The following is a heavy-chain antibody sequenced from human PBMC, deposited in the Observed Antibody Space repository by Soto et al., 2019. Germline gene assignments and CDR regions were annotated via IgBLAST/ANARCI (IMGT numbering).Heavy chain of an antibody. Sequence: PRGSPGLSCPAPGFTFSSYSMSWVRQAPGKGLEWVSAISGRRGRTYYADSVKGRFTISRDNSKNTLYLQMNSVRAEDTAVYYCARGGGGYCSGGSCYPFDYWGQGTLVTVSS. CDR1: GFTFSSYS. CDR3: ARGGGGYCSGGSCYPFDY. D-gene: IGHD2-15*01. V-gene: IGHV3-23*01. CDR2: ISGRRGRT. J-gene: IGHJ4*02.